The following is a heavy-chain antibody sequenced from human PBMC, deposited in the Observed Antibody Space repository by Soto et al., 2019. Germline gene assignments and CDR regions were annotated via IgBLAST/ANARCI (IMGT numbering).Heavy chain of an antibody. J-gene: IGHJ4*01. D-gene: IGHD3-10*01. V-gene: IGHV3-23*01. CDR2: ITGSGTHS. CDR1: YA. Sequence: YAMTWVRQPPGRGLEWVSVITGSGTHSYYADSVKGRFTISRDNSRNTLFLQMDSLRADDTAVYFCAKGTSSEFLLSFDDWGHGTLVTVSS. CDR3: AKGTSSEFLLSFDD.